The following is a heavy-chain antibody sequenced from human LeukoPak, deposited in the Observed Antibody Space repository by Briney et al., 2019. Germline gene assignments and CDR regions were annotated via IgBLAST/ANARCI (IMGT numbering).Heavy chain of an antibody. D-gene: IGHD3-3*01. CDR2: INPNSGGT. CDR3: ARANAIFGVVIHFDY. CDR1: GYTFTGYY. Sequence: ASVKVSCKASGYTFTGYYMHWVRQAPGQGLERMGWINPNSGGTNYAQKFQGRVTMTRDTSISTAYMELSRLRSDDTAVYYCARANAIFGVVIHFDYWGQGTLVTVSS. J-gene: IGHJ4*02. V-gene: IGHV1-2*02.